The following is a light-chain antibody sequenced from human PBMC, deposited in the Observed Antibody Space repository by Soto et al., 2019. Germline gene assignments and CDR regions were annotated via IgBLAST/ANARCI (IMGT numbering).Light chain of an antibody. J-gene: IGLJ2*01. CDR3: EAWDDSLYGAV. V-gene: IGLV1-44*01. CDR1: SSNIGANP. Sequence: SVLTEPRSASGSPGQWVTISCSGSSSNIGANPINWYQQLPGTAPKLLIYNNDQRPSGVPDRFSASKSGTSASLAISGLQSEDEADYYCEAWDDSLYGAVLGGGTQLTVL. CDR2: NND.